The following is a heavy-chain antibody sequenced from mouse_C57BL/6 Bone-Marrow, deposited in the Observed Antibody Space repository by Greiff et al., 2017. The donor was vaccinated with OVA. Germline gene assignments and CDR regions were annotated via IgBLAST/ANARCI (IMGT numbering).Heavy chain of an antibody. CDR3: APYDYDWFSY. D-gene: IGHD2-4*01. J-gene: IGHJ3*01. V-gene: IGHV1-55*01. Sequence: QVQLQQPGAELVKPGASVKMSCKASGYTFTSYWITWVKQRPGQGLEWIGDIYPGSGSTNYNEKFKSKATPTVDTSSSTAYMQLSSLTSEDSAVYYCAPYDYDWFSYWGQVTLVTVSA. CDR1: GYTFTSYW. CDR2: IYPGSGST.